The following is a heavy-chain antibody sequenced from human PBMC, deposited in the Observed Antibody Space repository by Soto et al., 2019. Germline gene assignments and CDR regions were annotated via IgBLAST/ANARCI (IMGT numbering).Heavy chain of an antibody. D-gene: IGHD3-10*01. Sequence: PXGSLRLSFAAAGFTFGSYSMSWVRQAPGKGLEWVSAISVSGGSTYYADSVKGRFTISRDNSKNTLYLQMNSLRAEDTAVYYCAKVGYYGSGSFDAFDIWGQGTMVTVSS. V-gene: IGHV3-23*01. CDR3: AKVGYYGSGSFDAFDI. J-gene: IGHJ3*02. CDR2: ISVSGGST. CDR1: GFTFGSYS.